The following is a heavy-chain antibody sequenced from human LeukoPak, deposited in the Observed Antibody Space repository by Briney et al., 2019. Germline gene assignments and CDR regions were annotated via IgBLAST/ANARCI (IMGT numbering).Heavy chain of an antibody. CDR3: AKGRSAAGSLDYFDY. CDR1: GGTFSSYA. J-gene: IGHJ4*02. CDR2: ISGSGGST. Sequence: SCKASGGTFSSYAMSWVRQAPGKGLGWVSAISGSGGSTYYADSVKGRFTISRDNSKNTLYLQMNSLRAEDTAVYYCAKGRSAAGSLDYFDYWGQGTLVTASS. D-gene: IGHD6-13*01. V-gene: IGHV3-23*01.